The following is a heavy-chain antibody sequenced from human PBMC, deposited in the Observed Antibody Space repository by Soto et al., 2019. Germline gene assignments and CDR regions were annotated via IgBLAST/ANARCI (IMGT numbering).Heavy chain of an antibody. D-gene: IGHD3-3*01. CDR2: IYYSGST. CDR1: GGSISSGGYY. V-gene: IGHV4-31*03. CDR3: ARDLGNYDFWSGHTPLYGMDV. Sequence: PSETLSLTCTVSGGSISSGGYYWSWIRQHPGKGLGWLGYIYYSGSTYHNPSLKSRVTISVDTSKNQFSLKLSSVTAADTAVYYCARDLGNYDFWSGHTPLYGMDVWGQGTPVTVSS. J-gene: IGHJ6*02.